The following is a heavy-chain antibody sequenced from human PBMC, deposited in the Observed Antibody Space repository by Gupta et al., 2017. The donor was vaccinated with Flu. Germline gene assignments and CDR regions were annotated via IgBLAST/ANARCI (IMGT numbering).Heavy chain of an antibody. D-gene: IGHD1-26*01. CDR1: YW. Sequence: YWMSWVRQAPGKGLEWVANIKEDGSEKNYVGSVKGRFTISRDNAKDSLYLRMNNLRAEDTAVYYCAHYSGNFWGQGTLVTVSS. V-gene: IGHV3-7*01. CDR2: IKEDGSEK. CDR3: AHYSGNF. J-gene: IGHJ4*02.